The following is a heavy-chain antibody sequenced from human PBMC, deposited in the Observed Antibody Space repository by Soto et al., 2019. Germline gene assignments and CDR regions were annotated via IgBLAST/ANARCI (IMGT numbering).Heavy chain of an antibody. D-gene: IGHD2-8*01. J-gene: IGHJ6*02. Sequence: GGSLRLSCAASGFTFSSYAMSWVRQAPGKGLEWVSAISGSGGSTYYADSVKGRFTISRDNSKNTLYLQMNSLRAEDTAVYYCAKDLGYCTNGVCIWGNDYYYYYGMDVWGQGTTVTVSS. CDR2: ISGSGGST. V-gene: IGHV3-23*01. CDR3: AKDLGYCTNGVCIWGNDYYYYYGMDV. CDR1: GFTFSSYA.